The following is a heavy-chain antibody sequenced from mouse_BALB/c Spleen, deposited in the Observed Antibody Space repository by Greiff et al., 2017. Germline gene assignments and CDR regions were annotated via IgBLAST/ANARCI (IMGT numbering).Heavy chain of an antibody. J-gene: IGHJ2*01. D-gene: IGHD1-2*01. CDR3: ARVITTATSFDY. CDR1: GFTFSSYA. CDR2: ISSGGST. Sequence: EVNLVESGGGLVKPGGSLKLSCAASGFTFSSYAMSWVRQTPEKRLEWVASISSGGSTYYPDSVKGRFTISRDNARNILYLQMSSLRSEDTAMYYCARVITTATSFDYWGQGTTLTVSS. V-gene: IGHV5-6-5*01.